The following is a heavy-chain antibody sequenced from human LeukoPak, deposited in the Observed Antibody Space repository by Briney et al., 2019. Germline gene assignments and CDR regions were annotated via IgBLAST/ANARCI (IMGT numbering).Heavy chain of an antibody. D-gene: IGHD2-2*01. J-gene: IGHJ4*02. CDR3: VRDIVVVPAAIAVDY. CDR2: INPNSGGT. CDR1: GYTFTGYY. Sequence: GASVKVSCKASGYTFTGYYMHWVRQAPRQGLEWMGWINPNSGGTNYAQKFQGRVTMTRDTSISTAYMELSRLRSDDTAVYYCVRDIVVVPAAIAVDYWGQGTLVTVSS. V-gene: IGHV1-2*02.